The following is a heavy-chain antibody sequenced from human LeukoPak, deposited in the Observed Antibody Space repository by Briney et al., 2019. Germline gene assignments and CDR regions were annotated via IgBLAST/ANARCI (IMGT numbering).Heavy chain of an antibody. CDR2: FDPEDGET. V-gene: IGHV1-24*01. CDR1: GYILTELS. CDR3: ATDYSGRGATGF. D-gene: IGHD1-26*01. Sequence: ASVKVSCKVSGYILTELSMHWVRQAPGKGLEWMGGFDPEDGETIYAQKFQGGVTMTEDTSTDTAYMELSSLRSEDTAVYYCATDYSGRGATGFWGQGTLVTASS. J-gene: IGHJ4*02.